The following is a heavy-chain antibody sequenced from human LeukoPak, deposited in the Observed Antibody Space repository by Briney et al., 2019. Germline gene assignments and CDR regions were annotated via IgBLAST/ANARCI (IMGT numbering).Heavy chain of an antibody. D-gene: IGHD4-17*01. Sequence: GGSLRLSCAASGFPFSRFALSWVRQTPGRRLEWVAGISGGGDNIYYADSMRGRFTISRDNSKNTLYLLMKSLRDEDTAVYHCARDHTVTSGYFDHWGQGMLVTVSS. CDR2: ISGGGDNI. J-gene: IGHJ4*02. CDR3: ARDHTVTSGYFDH. V-gene: IGHV3-23*01. CDR1: GFPFSRFA.